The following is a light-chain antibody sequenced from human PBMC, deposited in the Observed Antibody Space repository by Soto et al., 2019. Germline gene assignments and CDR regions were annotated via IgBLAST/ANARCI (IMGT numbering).Light chain of an antibody. J-gene: IGKJ1*01. CDR1: QSVSSN. V-gene: IGKV3-15*01. CDR2: GAS. Sequence: EIVMTQSPATLSVSPGERATLSCRASQSVSSNLAWYQQKPGQAPRLLIYGASTRATGIPARFSGSGSGTEFTLTISSLQSEGFAVYYCQQYNKWPPWTFGQGTKVEIK. CDR3: QQYNKWPPWT.